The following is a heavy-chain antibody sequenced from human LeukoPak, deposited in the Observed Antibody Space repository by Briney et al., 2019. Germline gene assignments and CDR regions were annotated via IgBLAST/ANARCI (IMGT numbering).Heavy chain of an antibody. J-gene: IGHJ5*02. V-gene: IGHV5-51*01. CDR2: IYPGDSDT. D-gene: IGHD6-19*01. CDR3: ARIYSSGWYFGWFDP. Sequence: IYPGDSDTRYSPSFQGQVTISADKSISTAYLQWSSLKASDTAMYYCARIYSSGWYFGWFDPWGQGTLVTVSS.